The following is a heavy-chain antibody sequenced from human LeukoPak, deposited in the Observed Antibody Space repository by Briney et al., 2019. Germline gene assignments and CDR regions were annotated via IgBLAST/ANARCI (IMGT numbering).Heavy chain of an antibody. CDR3: ARDTYYYDSSGTNGVDY. CDR2: ISAYNGNT. J-gene: IGHJ4*02. CDR1: GYTFTSYG. Sequence: ASVKVSRKASGYTFTSYGISWVRQAPGQGLEWMGWISAYNGNTNYAQKLQGRVTMTTDTSTSTAYMELRSLRSDDTAVYYCARDTYYYDSSGTNGVDYWGQGTLVTVSS. V-gene: IGHV1-18*01. D-gene: IGHD3-22*01.